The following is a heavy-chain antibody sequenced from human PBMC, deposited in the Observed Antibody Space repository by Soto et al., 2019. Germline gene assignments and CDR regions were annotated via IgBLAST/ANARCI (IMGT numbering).Heavy chain of an antibody. CDR2: ISGSGGGT. V-gene: IGHV3-23*01. Sequence: PRGSLRLSCAASGFTFSSYAMSWVRQAPGKGLEWVSGISGSGGGTYYADSVKGRFTISRDNSKNTLYLQMNSLRAEDTAVYYCAKYPNIAAAGTRTYYFDYWGQGTLVTVSS. J-gene: IGHJ4*02. CDR3: AKYPNIAAAGTRTYYFDY. D-gene: IGHD6-13*01. CDR1: GFTFSSYA.